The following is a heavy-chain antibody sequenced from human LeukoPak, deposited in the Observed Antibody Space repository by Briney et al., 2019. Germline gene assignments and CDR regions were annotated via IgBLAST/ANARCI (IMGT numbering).Heavy chain of an antibody. Sequence: GGSLRLSCAASGFTFSSYAMHWVRQAPGKGLEWVAFIRYDGSNKYYADSVKGRFTISRDNSKNTLYLQMNSLRAEDTAVYYCAKDRGGGSYHSGFDPWGQGTLVTVSS. CDR3: AKDRGGGSYHSGFDP. D-gene: IGHD1-26*01. J-gene: IGHJ5*02. CDR1: GFTFSSYA. V-gene: IGHV3-30*02. CDR2: IRYDGSNK.